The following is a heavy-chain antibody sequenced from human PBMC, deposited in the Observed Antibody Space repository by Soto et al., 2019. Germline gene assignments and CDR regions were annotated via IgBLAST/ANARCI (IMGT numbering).Heavy chain of an antibody. CDR2: INHSGST. V-gene: IGHV4-34*01. CDR3: ARGSPWDIAVAGQQGVYFQH. Sequence: SETLSLTCAVYGGSFSGYYWSWIRQPPGKGLEWIGEINHSGSTNYNPSLKSRVTISVDTSKNQFSLKLSSVTAADTAVYYCARGSPWDIAVAGQQGVYFQHWGQGTLVTVSS. J-gene: IGHJ1*01. CDR1: GGSFSGYY. D-gene: IGHD6-19*01.